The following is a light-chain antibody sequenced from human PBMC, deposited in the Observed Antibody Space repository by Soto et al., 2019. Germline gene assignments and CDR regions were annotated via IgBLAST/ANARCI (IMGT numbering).Light chain of an antibody. J-gene: IGLJ1*01. V-gene: IGLV2-14*03. CDR1: SSDVGGYNY. CDR2: DVS. CDR3: SSYTTSNTRQIV. Sequence: QSVLTQPASVSGSPGQSITISCTGTSSDVGGYNYVSWYQHHPGKAPKLMIYDVSNRPSGVSNRFSGSKSGNTASLTISGXXXXXXXDYYCSSYTTSNTRQIVFGTGTKVTVL.